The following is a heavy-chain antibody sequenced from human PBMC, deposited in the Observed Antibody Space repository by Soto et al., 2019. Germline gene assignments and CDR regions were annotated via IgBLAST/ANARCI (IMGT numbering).Heavy chain of an antibody. Sequence: QITLKESGPTLVKPTQTLTLTCTFSGFSLSTSGVGVGWIRQPPGKALEWLALIYWDDDKRYSPSLKSRLTITKDTSKNQVVLTMTSMDPVDTATYYCTHATPDLRYFDWVLPIYNWFDPWGQGTLVTVSS. D-gene: IGHD3-9*01. CDR3: THATPDLRYFDWVLPIYNWFDP. CDR1: GFSLSTSGVG. J-gene: IGHJ5*02. V-gene: IGHV2-5*02. CDR2: IYWDDDK.